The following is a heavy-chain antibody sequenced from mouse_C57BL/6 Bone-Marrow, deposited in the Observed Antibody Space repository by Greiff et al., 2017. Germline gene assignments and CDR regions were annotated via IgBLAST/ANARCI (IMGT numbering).Heavy chain of an antibody. J-gene: IGHJ2*01. D-gene: IGHD1-1*01. V-gene: IGHV1-54*01. CDR3: ARVDYYGSSYDY. Sequence: VQLQQSGAELVRPGTSVKVSCKASGYAFTNYLIEWVKQRPGQGLEWIGVINPGSGGTNYNEKVKGKATLTADKSSSTAYMQLSSLTSEDSAVYFCARVDYYGSSYDYGGQGTTLTVSS. CDR2: INPGSGGT. CDR1: GYAFTNYL.